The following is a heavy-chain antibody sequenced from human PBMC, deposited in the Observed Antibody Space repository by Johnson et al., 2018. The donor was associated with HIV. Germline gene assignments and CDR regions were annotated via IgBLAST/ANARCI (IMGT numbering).Heavy chain of an antibody. CDR1: GFTFDDYA. Sequence: EVHLVESGGGLVQPGRSLRLSCAASGFTFDDYAMHWVRQAPGKGLQWVSGISWNSGSIGYADSVKGRFTISRDNSKNTLYLQMKSLRAEDTVVYYCARVSDFGVVMIGTFDIWGQGTMVTVSS. CDR2: ISWNSGSI. V-gene: IGHV3-9*01. CDR3: ARVSDFGVVMIGTFDI. D-gene: IGHD3-3*01. J-gene: IGHJ3*02.